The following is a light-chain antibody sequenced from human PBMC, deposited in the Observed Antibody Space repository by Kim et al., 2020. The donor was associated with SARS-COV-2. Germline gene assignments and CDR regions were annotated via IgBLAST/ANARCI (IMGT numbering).Light chain of an antibody. J-gene: IGKJ1*01. CDR1: QIISSDY. V-gene: IGKV3-20*01. CDR2: GSS. CDR3: QQYGTSPRT. Sequence: SPGERATLSCRASQIISSDYVAWYQQRSGRAPRLLLFGSSTRAPDIPDRFSCSGSGRDFTLTITRLEPEDSAVYYCQQYGTSPRTFGQGTKVDIK.